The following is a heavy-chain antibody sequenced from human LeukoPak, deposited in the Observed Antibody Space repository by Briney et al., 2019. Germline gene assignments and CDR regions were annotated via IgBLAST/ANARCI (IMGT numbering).Heavy chain of an antibody. Sequence: PSETLSLTCTVSGGSISSSSCYWGWIRQPPGKGLEWIGSIYYSGSTYYNPSLKSRVTISVDTSKNQFSLKLSSVTAADTAVYYCARQDYYDTGTWYFDLWGRGTLVTVSS. CDR2: IYYSGST. J-gene: IGHJ2*01. D-gene: IGHD3-22*01. V-gene: IGHV4-39*07. CDR3: ARQDYYDTGTWYFDL. CDR1: GGSISSSSCY.